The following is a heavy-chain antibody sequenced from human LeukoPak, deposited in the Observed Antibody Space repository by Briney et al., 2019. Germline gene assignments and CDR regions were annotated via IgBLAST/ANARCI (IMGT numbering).Heavy chain of an antibody. CDR2: INPKSGGT. CDR3: AREAGGSYYEGPYYYYYYMHV. CDR1: GYTFTGYY. Sequence: ASVKVSCKASGYTFTGYYIYWVRQAHGQGLEWMGRINPKSGGTNYAQKFQGRVTMTRDTSISTAYMELSRLRSDDTAVYYCAREAGGSYYEGPYYYYYYMHVWGKGTTVTVSS. D-gene: IGHD1-26*01. J-gene: IGHJ6*03. V-gene: IGHV1-2*06.